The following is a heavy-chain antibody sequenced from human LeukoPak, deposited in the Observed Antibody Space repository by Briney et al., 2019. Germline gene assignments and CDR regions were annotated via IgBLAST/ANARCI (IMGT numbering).Heavy chain of an antibody. CDR3: AREAFDI. CDR2: INAGNGNT. Sequence: GASVKVSCKASGYTFTGYGISWVRQAPGQGLEWMGWINAGNGNTKYSQKFQGRVTITRDTSASTAYMELSSLRSEDTAVYYCAREAFDIWGQGTMVTVPS. V-gene: IGHV1-3*01. CDR1: GYTFTGYG. J-gene: IGHJ3*02.